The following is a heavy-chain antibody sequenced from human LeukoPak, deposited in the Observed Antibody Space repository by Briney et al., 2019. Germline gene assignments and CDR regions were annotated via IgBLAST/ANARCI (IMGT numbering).Heavy chain of an antibody. CDR1: GFTFSRHA. CDR2: ISGSGGST. D-gene: IGHD2-2*01. Sequence: GGSLRLSCAASGFTFSRHAMGWVRQAPGKGLEWVSPISGSGGSTYYAGSVKGRFAISRDNSKNTLYLQMNSLRAEDTAVYYCAKGGPYCISTDCAQTFDCWGQGTLVTVSS. CDR3: AKGGPYCISTDCAQTFDC. J-gene: IGHJ4*02. V-gene: IGHV3-23*01.